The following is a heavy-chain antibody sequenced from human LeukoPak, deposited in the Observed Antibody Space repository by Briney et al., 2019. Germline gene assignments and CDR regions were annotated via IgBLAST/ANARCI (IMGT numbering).Heavy chain of an antibody. J-gene: IGHJ6*03. CDR2: INQDGTEK. V-gene: IGHV3-7*03. CDR1: GFTFTTYW. CDR3: AKGGGFDWLNYYYMDV. Sequence: GGSLRLSCAASGFTFTTYWMTWVRQVPGKGLEWVANINQDGTEKYYVDSVKGRFTISRDNAKNTLYLQMSSLRAEDTAVYYCAKGGGFDWLNYYYMDVWGKGTTVIISS. D-gene: IGHD3-9*01.